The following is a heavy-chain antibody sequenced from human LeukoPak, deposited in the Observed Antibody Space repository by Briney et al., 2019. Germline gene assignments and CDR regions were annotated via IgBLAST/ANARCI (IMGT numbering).Heavy chain of an antibody. CDR2: MNPNSGNT. V-gene: IGHV1-8*03. CDR3: ARGAHYGDYTYYYYYYMDV. D-gene: IGHD4-17*01. J-gene: IGHJ6*03. CDR1: GYTFTNYY. Sequence: ASVKVSCKASGYTFTNYYIHWVRQATGQGLEWMGWMNPNSGNTGYAQNFQGRVTITRNTSINTAYMELSSLRSEDTAVYYCARGAHYGDYTYYYYYYMDVWGKGTTVTVSS.